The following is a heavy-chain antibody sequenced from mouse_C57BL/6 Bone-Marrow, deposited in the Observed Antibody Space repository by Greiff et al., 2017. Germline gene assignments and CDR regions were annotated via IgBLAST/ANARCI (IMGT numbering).Heavy chain of an antibody. D-gene: IGHD2-2*01. CDR1: GYTFTSYG. CDR3: ARSLWLRRRDY. CDR2: IYPRSGNT. J-gene: IGHJ2*01. V-gene: IGHV1-81*01. Sequence: QVQLKESGAELARPGASVKLSCKASGYTFTSYGISWVKQRTGQGLEWIGEIYPRSGNTYYNEKFKGKATLTADKSSSTAYMELRSLTSEDSAVYFCARSLWLRRRDYWGQGTTLTVSS.